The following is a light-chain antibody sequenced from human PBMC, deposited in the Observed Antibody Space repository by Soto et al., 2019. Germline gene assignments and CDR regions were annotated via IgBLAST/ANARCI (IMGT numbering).Light chain of an antibody. CDR2: DAS. Sequence: IQRTQSPSTLSSSVGDRVTLTCRASQSISGWLAWYQQKPGKAPKLRIYDASSLESGVPSRLSGSGSGTEFTLTISSMQPDDFATYYCQQYNSYRTFGQGTKVDIK. J-gene: IGKJ1*01. CDR3: QQYNSYRT. CDR1: QSISGW. V-gene: IGKV1-5*01.